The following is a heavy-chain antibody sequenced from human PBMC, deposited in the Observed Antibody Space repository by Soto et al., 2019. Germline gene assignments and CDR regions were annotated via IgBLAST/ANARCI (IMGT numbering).Heavy chain of an antibody. CDR2: ISNDGNND. J-gene: IGHJ5*02. Sequence: LRLSCAASGFTFSSFGMHWVRQAPGKGLEWVAVISNDGNNDYFADSVKDRFTISRDNSKNTLFLQMSSLSVEDTAVYYCAKDNFESSGYYSIRTPWFDPRGQGTLVTVSS. CDR1: GFTFSSFG. CDR3: AKDNFESSGYYSIRTPWFDP. D-gene: IGHD3-22*01. V-gene: IGHV3-30*18.